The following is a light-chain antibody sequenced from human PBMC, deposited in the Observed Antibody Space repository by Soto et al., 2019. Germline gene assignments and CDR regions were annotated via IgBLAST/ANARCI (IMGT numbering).Light chain of an antibody. Sequence: QSVLTQPPSASGTPGQRVTISCSGSSSNIGSNTVNWYQQLPGTAPKLLIYSNNQRPSGVPDRFSGSKSGTSASLAISGLPSEEEADYYCASWDDSLKGVFGGGTKLTVL. J-gene: IGLJ2*01. V-gene: IGLV1-44*01. CDR1: SSNIGSNT. CDR3: ASWDDSLKGV. CDR2: SNN.